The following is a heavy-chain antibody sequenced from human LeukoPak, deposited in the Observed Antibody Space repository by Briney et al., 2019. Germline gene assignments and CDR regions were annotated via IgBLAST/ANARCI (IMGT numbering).Heavy chain of an antibody. CDR3: AKAYTSVTGNPDAFDI. J-gene: IGHJ3*02. Sequence: PGGSLRLSCAASGFTFSSHAMNWVRQAPGKGLEWVAVTSASGGSTNHADSVKGRFTISRDNSKNTLYLQMNSLRAEDTAVYYCAKAYTSVTGNPDAFDIWGQGTMVTVSS. CDR1: GFTFSSHA. D-gene: IGHD1-20*01. V-gene: IGHV3-23*01. CDR2: TSASGGST.